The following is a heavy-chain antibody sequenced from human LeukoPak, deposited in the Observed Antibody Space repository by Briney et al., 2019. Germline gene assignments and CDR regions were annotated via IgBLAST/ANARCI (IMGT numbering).Heavy chain of an antibody. V-gene: IGHV3-7*01. J-gene: IGHJ4*02. Sequence: GWSLRLSCAAFGCTLSSDWMSWVRQTPGKGLEWVGNIKHDGSEKYYVDSVKGRFTISRDNAKNSLYLQMNSLRAEDRAVYYCARSVVFGEFIWGQGTLVTISS. CDR3: ARSVVFGEFI. CDR1: GCTLSSDW. CDR2: IKHDGSEK. D-gene: IGHD3-10*01.